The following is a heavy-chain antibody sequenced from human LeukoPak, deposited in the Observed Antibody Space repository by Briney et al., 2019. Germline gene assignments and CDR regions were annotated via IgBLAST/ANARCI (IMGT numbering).Heavy chain of an antibody. CDR2: ISGSGGST. CDR1: GFTFSNYV. CDR3: AEEVGNTYPSFDY. V-gene: IGHV3-23*01. D-gene: IGHD1-26*01. J-gene: IGHJ4*02. Sequence: GGSLRLSCAASGFTFSNYVMSWVRQAPGKGLEWVSSISGSGGSTYYADSVKGRFNISRDNSKNTLYLQMNSLRVEGPAVYYCAEEVGNTYPSFDYWGQGTLVTVSS.